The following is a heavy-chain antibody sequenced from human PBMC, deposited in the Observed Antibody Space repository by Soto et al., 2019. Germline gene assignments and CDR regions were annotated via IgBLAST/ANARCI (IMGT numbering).Heavy chain of an antibody. V-gene: IGHV3-30*18. CDR3: AKARTYYDFWSGYFDY. D-gene: IGHD3-3*01. CDR2: TSYDGSNT. Sequence: QVQLVESGGGVVQPGRSLRLSCPASGFTFSNYGMHWVRQAPGKGLEWVAITSYDGSNTYYADSVKGRFTISRDNSKNTVYLQMSSLRAEDTAVYFCAKARTYYDFWSGYFDYWGQGTLVTVSS. J-gene: IGHJ4*02. CDR1: GFTFSNYG.